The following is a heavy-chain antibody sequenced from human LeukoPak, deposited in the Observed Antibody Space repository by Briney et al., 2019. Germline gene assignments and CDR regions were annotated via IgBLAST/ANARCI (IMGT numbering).Heavy chain of an antibody. Sequence: PGGSLRLSCAASGFTFSSYEMNWVRQAPGKGLEWVGRIKSKTDGGTTDYAAPVKGRFTISRDDSKNTLYLQMNSLKTEDTAVYYCTTDRAGDAFDIWGQGTMVTVSS. CDR3: TTDRAGDAFDI. CDR2: IKSKTDGGTT. J-gene: IGHJ3*02. V-gene: IGHV3-15*01. CDR1: GFTFSSYE.